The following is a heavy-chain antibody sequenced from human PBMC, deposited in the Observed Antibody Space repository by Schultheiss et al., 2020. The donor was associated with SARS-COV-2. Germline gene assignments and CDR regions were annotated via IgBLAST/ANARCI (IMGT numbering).Heavy chain of an antibody. CDR1: GFTFSSYA. Sequence: GGSLRLSCAASGFTFSSYAMSWVRQAPGKGLEWVSVIYSGGSTYYADSVKGRFTISRDNSKNTLYLQMNSLRAEDTAVYYCAKGSLTGYGYGDYWGQGTLVTVSS. V-gene: IGHV3-23*03. D-gene: IGHD5-18*01. J-gene: IGHJ4*02. CDR2: IYSGGST. CDR3: AKGSLTGYGYGDY.